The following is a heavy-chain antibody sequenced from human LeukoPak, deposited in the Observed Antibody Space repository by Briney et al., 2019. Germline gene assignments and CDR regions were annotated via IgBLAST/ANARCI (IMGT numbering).Heavy chain of an antibody. CDR1: GDSVSSNSAA. J-gene: IGHJ4*02. D-gene: IGHD6-19*01. CDR3: ASGAVAGLAY. CDR2: TYYRSKWYN. V-gene: IGHV6-1*01. Sequence: SQTLSLTCAISGDSVSSNSAAWNWIRQSPSRGLEWLGRTYYRSKWYNDYAISVESRITINPDTSKNQFSLQLSSVTPEDTAVYYCASGAVAGLAYWGQGTLVSVSS.